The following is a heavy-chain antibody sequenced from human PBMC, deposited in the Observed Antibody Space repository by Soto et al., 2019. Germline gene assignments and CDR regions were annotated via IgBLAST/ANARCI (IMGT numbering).Heavy chain of an antibody. CDR3: ASDLESGFCDSVPVGFDY. CDR1: GFIFGRFG. CDR2: IWNDGSNK. D-gene: IGHD3-9*01. J-gene: IGHJ4*02. V-gene: IGHV3-33*01. Sequence: QVQLVESGGGVVQPGRSLKLSCAASGFIFGRFGMHWVRQPPGKGLEWVAVIWNDGSNKRSADSVQGRFTISSDNSKKTLYLEMDRRRAEDTAVYYSASDLESGFCDSVPVGFDYWGQGTLVTVSS.